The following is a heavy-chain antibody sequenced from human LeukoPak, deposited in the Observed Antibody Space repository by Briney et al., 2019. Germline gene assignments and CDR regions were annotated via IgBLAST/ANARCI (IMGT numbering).Heavy chain of an antibody. J-gene: IGHJ6*02. CDR1: GGTFSSYT. V-gene: IGHV1-69*02. CDR2: IIPILGIT. Sequence: SVKVSCKASGGTFSSYTICWVRHAPGQGLEWMGRIIPILGITNYAQKFQGRVTITADKSTSTAYMELSSLRSEDTAVYYCAQGYYYGSGSPTPYYYYGMDVWGQGTTVTVSS. CDR3: AQGYYYGSGSPTPYYYYGMDV. D-gene: IGHD3-10*01.